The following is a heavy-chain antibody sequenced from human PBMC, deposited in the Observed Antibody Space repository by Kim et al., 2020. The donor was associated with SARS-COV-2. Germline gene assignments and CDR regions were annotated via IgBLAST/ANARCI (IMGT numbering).Heavy chain of an antibody. CDR1: GGSISSSYW. CDR3: ARDWVYVGVGGLYGMD. V-gene: IGHV4-4*02. D-gene: IGHD2-15*01. CDR2: NYHSGST. Sequence: SETLSLTCAVYGGSISSSYWWSWVRQPPGKVLGWIGENYHSGSTNYNPPLKSRVIISVAKSKNQSSQKLSSVTAAATAEYYCARDWVYVGVGGLYGMD. J-gene: IGHJ6*01.